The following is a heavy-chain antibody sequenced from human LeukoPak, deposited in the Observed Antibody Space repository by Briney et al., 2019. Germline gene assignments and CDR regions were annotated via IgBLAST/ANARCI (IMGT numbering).Heavy chain of an antibody. Sequence: SETLSLTCTVSGGSISSYYWRWIRQPPGKGLEWIGYIYYSGSTNYNPSLKSRVTISVDTSKNQFSLKLSSVTAADTAVYYCARHRSNYFDYWGQGTLVTVSS. CDR1: GGSISSYY. V-gene: IGHV4-59*08. CDR3: ARHRSNYFDY. J-gene: IGHJ4*02. CDR2: IYYSGST.